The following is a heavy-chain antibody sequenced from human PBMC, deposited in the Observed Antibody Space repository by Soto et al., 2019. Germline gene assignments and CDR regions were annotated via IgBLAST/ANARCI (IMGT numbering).Heavy chain of an antibody. Sequence: EVQLLESGGGLVQPGGSLRLSCAASGFTFSSYAMSWVRQAPGKGLEWVSAISGSGGSTYYAASGKGRFTISRDTSKNTLYLQMTSLRAEDTAVYYCAKKPSVTPVLLPFDIWCQGTMLTVSS. CDR2: ISGSGGST. J-gene: IGHJ3*02. D-gene: IGHD3-10*01. CDR3: AKKPSVTPVLLPFDI. V-gene: IGHV3-23*01. CDR1: GFTFSSYA.